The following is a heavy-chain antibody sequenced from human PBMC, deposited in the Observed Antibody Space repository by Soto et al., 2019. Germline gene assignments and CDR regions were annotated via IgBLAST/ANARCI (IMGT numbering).Heavy chain of an antibody. V-gene: IGHV4-31*03. CDR3: SREPVI. CDR1: GGSISSGGSY. J-gene: IGHJ4*02. Sequence: QVQLQESGPGLVKPSQTLSLTCTVSGGSISSGGSYWSGIRQHPGKGLEWIGYIYYSGSTYYNPSITVRVTISVDTSKNPSSLTLSSVTAADTAVYYCSREPVIWSQGTLVTVSS. D-gene: IGHD3-10*01. CDR2: IYYSGST.